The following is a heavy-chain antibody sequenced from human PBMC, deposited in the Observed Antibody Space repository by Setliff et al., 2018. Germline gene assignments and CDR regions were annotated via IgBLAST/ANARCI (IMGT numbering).Heavy chain of an antibody. CDR3: SKAALDLELDS. J-gene: IGHJ4*02. CDR1: GYTFTSNG. Sequence: GASVKVSCKASGYTFTSNGINWVRQVPGKGLEWVSAVSGGGDYTYYADSVKGRFTISRDNSKNTVYLHIKSLRADDTAVYFCSKAALDLELDSWGQGTLVTVSS. V-gene: IGHV3-23*01. CDR2: VSGGGDYT. D-gene: IGHD1-1*01.